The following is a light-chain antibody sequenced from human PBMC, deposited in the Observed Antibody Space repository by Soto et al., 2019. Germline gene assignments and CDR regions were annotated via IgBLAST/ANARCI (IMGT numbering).Light chain of an antibody. CDR3: QQRSNWPGT. V-gene: IGKV3-11*01. CDR2: DAS. CDR1: QSVSSY. J-gene: IGKJ1*01. Sequence: EIELTQSPATLSLSPGERATLSCRASQSVSSYLAWYQQKPGQAPRLLIYDASNRATGIPARFSGSGSGTDFTLTISILEPEDFAVYYCQQRSNWPGTFGQGTKVEIK.